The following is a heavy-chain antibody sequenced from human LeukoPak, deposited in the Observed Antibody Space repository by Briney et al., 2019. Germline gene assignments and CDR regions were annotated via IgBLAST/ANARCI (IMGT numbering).Heavy chain of an antibody. D-gene: IGHD6-13*01. CDR2: ISYDGSNK. Sequence: SGRSLRLSCAASGFTFSSYAMHWVRQAPGKGLEWVAVISYDGSNKYYADSVKRRFTISRDNSRNTLYLQMDSLRAEDTAVYYCARGYSSAWYYFDYWGQGTLVTVSS. CDR3: ARGYSSAWYYFDY. V-gene: IGHV3-30*04. J-gene: IGHJ4*02. CDR1: GFTFSSYA.